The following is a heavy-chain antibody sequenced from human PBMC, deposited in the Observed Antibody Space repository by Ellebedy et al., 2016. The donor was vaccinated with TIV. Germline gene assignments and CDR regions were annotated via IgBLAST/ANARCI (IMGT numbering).Heavy chain of an antibody. D-gene: IGHD1-26*01. Sequence: AASVKVSCKASGFIFTTYAFYWVRQAPGQGLEYMGWINAGNGDRQYSQWFQGRVTITRDTSASTAYVELTSLRSEDTAVYYCARNIVRTTTLDYWGQGTLVTVSS. CDR2: INAGNGDR. J-gene: IGHJ4*02. CDR3: ARNIVRTTTLDY. V-gene: IGHV1-3*01. CDR1: GFIFTTYA.